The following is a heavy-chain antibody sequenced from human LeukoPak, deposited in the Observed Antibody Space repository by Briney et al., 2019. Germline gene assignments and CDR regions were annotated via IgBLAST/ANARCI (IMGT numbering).Heavy chain of an antibody. V-gene: IGHV3-33*01. CDR1: GFTFSSYG. D-gene: IGHD3-22*01. CDR2: IWYDGSNK. J-gene: IGHJ4*02. CDR3: ARDPYYYDSSGLPLDY. Sequence: GRSLRLSCAASGFTFSSYGMHWVRQAPGKGLEWVAVIWYDGSNKYYADSVKGRFTISRDNSKNTLYLQMNSLRAEDTAVYYCARDPYYYDSSGLPLDYWGQGTLVTVSS.